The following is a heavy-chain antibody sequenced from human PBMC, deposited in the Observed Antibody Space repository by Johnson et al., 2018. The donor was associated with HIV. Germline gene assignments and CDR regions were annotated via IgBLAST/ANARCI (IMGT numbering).Heavy chain of an antibody. J-gene: IGHJ3*02. CDR3: ARGVAATMIVVGRAYDAFDI. CDR2: IKSKTDGGTT. D-gene: IGHD3-22*01. V-gene: IGHV3-15*01. Sequence: VQLVESGGGLVKPGGSLRLSCAASGFTFSNAWMSWVRQAPGKGLEWVGRIKSKTDGGTTDYAAPVKGRFTISRDDSKNTLYLQMNSLKTEDTAVYYCARGVAATMIVVGRAYDAFDIWGRGTRVTVSS. CDR1: GFTFSNAW.